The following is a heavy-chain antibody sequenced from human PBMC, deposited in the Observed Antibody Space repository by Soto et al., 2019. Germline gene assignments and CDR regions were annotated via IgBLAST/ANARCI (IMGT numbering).Heavy chain of an antibody. D-gene: IGHD3-9*01. CDR2: IYHSGSI. Sequence: QVQLQESGPGLVKPSGTLSLTCTVSNASISSRKWWTWVRQTPGKGLEWIGEIYHSGSINHNPSLKCRDTMSVYNTIIKVALKITSVTAADTAVYYCASKFRYLLADAFDIWGQGTVVTVSS. CDR1: NASISSRKW. V-gene: IGHV4-4*02. J-gene: IGHJ3*02. CDR3: ASKFRYLLADAFDI.